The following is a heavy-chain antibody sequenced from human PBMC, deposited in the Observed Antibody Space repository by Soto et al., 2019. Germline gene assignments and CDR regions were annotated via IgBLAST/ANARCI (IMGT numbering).Heavy chain of an antibody. J-gene: IGHJ5*02. V-gene: IGHV3-23*01. CDR2: LSGSGTST. CDR3: ANETTNGGWLHPFHP. Sequence: EVQLLESGGGLVQPGGSLRLSCAASGFSFVNYAMNWVRQAPGKGLEWVSGLSGSGTSTYYADSVKGRFTISRDNSRDTLFLPMNRLTADDTAVYSSANETTNGGWLHPFHPWGQGALVTVSS. D-gene: IGHD6-19*01. CDR1: GFSFVNYA.